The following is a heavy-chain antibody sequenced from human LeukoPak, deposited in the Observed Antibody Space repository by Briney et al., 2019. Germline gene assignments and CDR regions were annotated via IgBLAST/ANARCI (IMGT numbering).Heavy chain of an antibody. J-gene: IGHJ4*02. D-gene: IGHD6-13*01. CDR2: INHSGST. CDR3: ARGLYSSSWYGY. V-gene: IGHV4-34*01. CDR1: GGSFSGYY. Sequence: SETLSLTCAVYGGSFSGYYWSWIRQPPGKGLEWIGEINHSGSTNYNPSLKSRVTISVDTSKNQFSLKLSSVTAADTAVYYCARGLYSSSWYGYWGQETLVTVSS.